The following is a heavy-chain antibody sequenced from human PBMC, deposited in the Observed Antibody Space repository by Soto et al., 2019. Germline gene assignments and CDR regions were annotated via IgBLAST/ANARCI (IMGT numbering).Heavy chain of an antibody. J-gene: IGHJ4*02. CDR2: ISYNGKYE. V-gene: IGHV3-30*04. Sequence: SGGSLRLSCAASGFTFSTYTMHWFRQAPGKGLEWVADISYNGKYEYYADSVKGRFTISRDNSKSTLYLQMNSLTPEDTAVYYCATTPGGAAYWGQGTLVTVSS. CDR1: GFTFSTYT. D-gene: IGHD2-15*01. CDR3: ATTPGGAAY.